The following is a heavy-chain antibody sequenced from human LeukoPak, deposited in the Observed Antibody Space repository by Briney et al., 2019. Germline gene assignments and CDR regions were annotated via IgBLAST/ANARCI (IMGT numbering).Heavy chain of an antibody. D-gene: IGHD1-26*01. CDR3: ARDTDGSLDY. CDR2: IKQDGSTK. J-gene: IGHJ4*02. CDR1: GFTFTNSW. V-gene: IGHV3-7*01. Sequence: GGSLRLSCAASGFTFTNSWMAWVGQAPGKGLEWVANIKQDGSTKHYVDSVKGRFTSARDKPKKSLYLEMNSLRADDTAVYYCARDTDGSLDYWGQGILVTVAS.